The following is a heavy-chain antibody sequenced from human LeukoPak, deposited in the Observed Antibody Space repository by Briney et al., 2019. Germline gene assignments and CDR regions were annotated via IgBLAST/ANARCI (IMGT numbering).Heavy chain of an antibody. Sequence: PSETLSLTCAVYGGSFSGYYWSWIRQPPGKGLAWIGEINHSGSTNYNPSLKSRVTISVDTSKNQFSLKLSSVTAADTAVYYCARRIVVVVAASRMRRAGTKGWFDPWGQGTLVTVSS. J-gene: IGHJ5*02. V-gene: IGHV4-34*01. CDR2: INHSGST. D-gene: IGHD2-15*01. CDR1: GGSFSGYY. CDR3: ARRIVVVVAASRMRRAGTKGWFDP.